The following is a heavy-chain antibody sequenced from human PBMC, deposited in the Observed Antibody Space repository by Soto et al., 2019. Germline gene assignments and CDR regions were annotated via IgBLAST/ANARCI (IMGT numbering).Heavy chain of an antibody. CDR3: AGLYSFRTGAEYFQH. CDR1: GFTFSSYW. Sequence: GGSLRLSCAASGFTFSSYWMSWVRQAPGKGLEWVANIKQDGSEKYYVDSVKGRFTISRDNAKNSLYLQMNSLRAEDTAVYYCAGLYSFRTGAEYFQHWGQGTLVTVSS. D-gene: IGHD6-13*01. CDR2: IKQDGSEK. V-gene: IGHV3-7*01. J-gene: IGHJ1*01.